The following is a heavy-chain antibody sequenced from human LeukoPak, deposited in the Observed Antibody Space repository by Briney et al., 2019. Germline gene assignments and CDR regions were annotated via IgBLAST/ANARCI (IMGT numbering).Heavy chain of an antibody. CDR3: VRDDGAVKPC. D-gene: IGHD6-19*01. J-gene: IGHJ4*02. CDR2: IKRDGSEK. Sequence: GGSLRLSCAASGFTLSSLWMSWVRQAPGKGLEWVANIKRDGSEKYYVDSVKGRFTISRDNAKNALFLQMSSRRVEDTAVYYCVRDDGAVKPCWGQGTLVTVSS. V-gene: IGHV3-7*01. CDR1: GFTLSSLW.